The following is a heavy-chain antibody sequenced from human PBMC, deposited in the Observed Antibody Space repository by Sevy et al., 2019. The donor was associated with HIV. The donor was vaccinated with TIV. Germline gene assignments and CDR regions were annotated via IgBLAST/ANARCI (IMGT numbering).Heavy chain of an antibody. Sequence: SETLSLTCTVSGGSISSGNYYWSWIWQPAGKGLEWIGRIYTSGSTNYNPSLKSRVTMSVDTSENQFSLKLSSVTAADTAVYYCATDRGRDGYNYYYYYYGMDVWGPGTTVTVSS. J-gene: IGHJ6*02. CDR2: IYTSGST. CDR1: GGSISSGNYY. D-gene: IGHD5-12*01. V-gene: IGHV4-61*02. CDR3: ATDRGRDGYNYYYYYYGMDV.